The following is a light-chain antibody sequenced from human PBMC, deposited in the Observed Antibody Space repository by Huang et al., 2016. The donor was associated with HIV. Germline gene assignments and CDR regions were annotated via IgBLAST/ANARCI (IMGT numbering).Light chain of an antibody. CDR3: QQYSSYIQWT. CDR1: QSVRSW. CDR2: TAS. V-gene: IGKV1-5*03. Sequence: DIQMTQSPSTLSASVGDRVTIICRASQSVRSWLAWYQQKPGKAPKLLIYTASTLQNGVPSRFSGSGSGTEFTLTISSLQPDDFATYYCQQYSSYIQWTFGQGTKVEI. J-gene: IGKJ1*01.